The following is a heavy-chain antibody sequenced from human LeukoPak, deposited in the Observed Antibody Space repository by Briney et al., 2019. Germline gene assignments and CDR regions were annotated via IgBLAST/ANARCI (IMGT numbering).Heavy chain of an antibody. CDR1: GGSISSGGYY. CDR3: ARHTGHWYFFDY. J-gene: IGHJ4*02. CDR2: IYYSGST. Sequence: PSETLSLTCTVSGGSISSGGYYWSWIRQHPGKGLEWIGYIYYSGSTYYNPSLKSRVTISVDTSKNQFSLNLSSVTAADTAVYYCARHTGHWYFFDYWGQGTLVTVSS. D-gene: IGHD2-8*02. V-gene: IGHV4-31*03.